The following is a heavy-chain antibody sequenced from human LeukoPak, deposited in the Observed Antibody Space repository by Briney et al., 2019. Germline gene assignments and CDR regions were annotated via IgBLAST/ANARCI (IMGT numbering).Heavy chain of an antibody. CDR3: ARAELRFLEWLPSGNWFDP. CDR2: ISAYNGNT. CDR1: GYTFTSYG. D-gene: IGHD3-3*01. Sequence: ASVKVSCKASGYTFTSYGISWVRQAPGQVLEWMGWISAYNGNTNYAQKLQGRVTMTTDTSTSTAYMELRSLRSDDTAVYYCARAELRFLEWLPSGNWFDPWGQGTLVTVSS. V-gene: IGHV1-18*01. J-gene: IGHJ5*02.